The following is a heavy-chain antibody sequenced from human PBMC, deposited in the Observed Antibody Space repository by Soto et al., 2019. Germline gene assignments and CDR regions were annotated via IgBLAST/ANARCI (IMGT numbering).Heavy chain of an antibody. V-gene: IGHV3-23*01. J-gene: IGHJ4*02. CDR3: AKSRYSDSSGDVYDY. D-gene: IGHD3-22*01. Sequence: EVQLLESGGGLVQPGGSLSLSCAASAFTFNNYAMSWVRQAPGKGLEWVSGIGGSGRTTYYADSVKGRFTISRDNSNNTMFLQMNSLRAEDTAVYYCAKSRYSDSSGDVYDYWGQGTLVTVSS. CDR2: IGGSGRTT. CDR1: AFTFNNYA.